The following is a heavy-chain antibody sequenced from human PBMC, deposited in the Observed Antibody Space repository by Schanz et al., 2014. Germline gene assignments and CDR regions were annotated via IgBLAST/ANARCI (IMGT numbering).Heavy chain of an antibody. CDR2: INSVGSNT. V-gene: IGHV3-74*01. CDR3: ARSRSGFYFDY. CDR1: GFTFSSHW. J-gene: IGHJ4*02. D-gene: IGHD1-26*01. Sequence: EVQLVQSGGGLVQPGGSLRLSCAASGFTFSSHWMHWVRQDPGKGLVWVARINSVGSNTDYADSVTGRFTISRDNAKNSLYRQMNSLRAEDSAVYYCARSRSGFYFDYWGQGTLVTVSS.